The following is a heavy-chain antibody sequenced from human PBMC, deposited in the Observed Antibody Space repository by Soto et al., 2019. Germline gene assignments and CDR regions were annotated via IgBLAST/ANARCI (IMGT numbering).Heavy chain of an antibody. J-gene: IGHJ4*02. V-gene: IGHV4-39*01. Sequence: SETLSLTCTVSGDSISSSSYYWGWIRQPPGKGLEWIGNIYHSGSTYYNPSLESRVSISVDTSDNQFSLKVTSVTAADTGIYYCARHPFGGYAFDSWGQGTLVTVSS. CDR2: IYHSGST. CDR3: ARHPFGGYAFDS. D-gene: IGHD3-16*01. CDR1: GDSISSSSYY.